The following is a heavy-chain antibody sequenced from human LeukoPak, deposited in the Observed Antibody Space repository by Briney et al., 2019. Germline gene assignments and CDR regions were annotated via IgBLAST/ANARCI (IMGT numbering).Heavy chain of an antibody. CDR1: GFGFSGYW. J-gene: IGHJ4*02. D-gene: IGHD3-16*01. Sequence: GESLKISCKCSGFGFSGYWFRWVRQLPGKSLEWMGFIYPGDCDTRYSPSFQGHVTISADQSINTAYLQWSSLKASDTGIYYCARLDGTRGGDFWGQGTMVTVSP. V-gene: IGHV5-51*01. CDR2: IYPGDCDT. CDR3: ARLDGTRGGDF.